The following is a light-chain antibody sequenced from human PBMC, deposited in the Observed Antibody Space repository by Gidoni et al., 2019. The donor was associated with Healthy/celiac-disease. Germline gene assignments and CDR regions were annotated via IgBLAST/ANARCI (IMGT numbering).Light chain of an antibody. CDR3: QQYNSYPGT. CDR1: PSISSW. CDR2: KAS. J-gene: IGKJ2*01. V-gene: IGKV1-5*03. Sequence: DIQMTQSPSTLSASVGDRVTITCRASPSISSWLAWYQQKPGKAPKLLIYKASSLESGVPSRFSGSGSGTEFTLTISSLQPDDFATYYCQQYNSYPGTFGQGTKLEIK.